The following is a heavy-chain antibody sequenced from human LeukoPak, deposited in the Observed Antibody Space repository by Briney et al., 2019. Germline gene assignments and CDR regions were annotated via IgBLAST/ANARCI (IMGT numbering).Heavy chain of an antibody. J-gene: IGHJ4*02. CDR2: IKKTGSET. Sequence: GGSLRLSCAVSGFTFSHFWMSWVRQAPGKGLEWVAYIKKTGSETYYVDSVKGRFTITRDNTRNSLFLQMYSLRAEDAAVYFCAREDGYCSGGNCYSYFDSWGQGTLVTVSS. D-gene: IGHD2-15*01. CDR1: GFTFSHFW. V-gene: IGHV3-7*01. CDR3: AREDGYCSGGNCYSYFDS.